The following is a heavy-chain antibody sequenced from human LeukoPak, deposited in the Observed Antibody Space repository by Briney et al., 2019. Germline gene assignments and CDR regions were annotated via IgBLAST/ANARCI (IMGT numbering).Heavy chain of an antibody. CDR2: INHSGST. CDR1: GGSFSGYY. V-gene: IGHV4-34*01. CDR3: ARDGYNYGLDRFDY. D-gene: IGHD5-18*01. J-gene: IGHJ4*02. Sequence: SETLSLTCAVYGGSFSGYYWSWIRQPPGKGLEWIGEINHSGSTNYNPSLKSRVTISVDTSKNQFSLDLTSVTAADTALYYCARDGYNYGLDRFDYWGQGILVTVSS.